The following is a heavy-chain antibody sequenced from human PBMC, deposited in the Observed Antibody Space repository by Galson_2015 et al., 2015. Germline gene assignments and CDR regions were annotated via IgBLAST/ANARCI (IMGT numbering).Heavy chain of an antibody. J-gene: IGHJ3*02. CDR1: GFTFSSYA. V-gene: IGHV3-30-3*01. CDR3: ARLNYGGNSGAFDI. Sequence: SLRLSCAASGFTFSSYAMHWVRRAPGKGLEWVAVISYDGSNKYYADSVKGRFTISRDNSKNTLYLQMNSLRAEDTAVYYCARLNYGGNSGAFDIWGQGTMVTVSS. D-gene: IGHD4-23*01. CDR2: ISYDGSNK.